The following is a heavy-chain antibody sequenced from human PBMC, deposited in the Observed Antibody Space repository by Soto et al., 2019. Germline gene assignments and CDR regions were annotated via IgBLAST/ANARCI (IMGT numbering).Heavy chain of an antibody. D-gene: IGHD3-3*01. CDR1: GGTFSSYA. J-gene: IGHJ6*02. V-gene: IGHV1-69*13. Sequence: VKVSCKASGGTFSSYAISWVRQAPGQGLEWMGGIIPIFGTANYAQKFQGRVTITADESTSTAYMELSSLRSEDTAVYYCARRNRITIFGVGYYYYGMDVWGQGTTVTVSS. CDR2: IIPIFGTA. CDR3: ARRNRITIFGVGYYYYGMDV.